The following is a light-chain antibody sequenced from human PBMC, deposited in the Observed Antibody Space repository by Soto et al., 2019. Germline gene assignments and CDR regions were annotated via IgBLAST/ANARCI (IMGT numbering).Light chain of an antibody. CDR2: DNT. V-gene: IGLV1-40*01. CDR3: QSYDSSLGGSRV. J-gene: IGLJ1*01. CDR1: SSNIGAGYD. Sequence: QSVLTQPPSVSGAPGQRVTISCNGSSSNIGAGYDVHWYQQLPGTAPKLLIHDNTNRPSGVPDRFSGSRSGTSASLAITGLQAEDEADYYCQSYDSSLGGSRVFGTGTKLTVL.